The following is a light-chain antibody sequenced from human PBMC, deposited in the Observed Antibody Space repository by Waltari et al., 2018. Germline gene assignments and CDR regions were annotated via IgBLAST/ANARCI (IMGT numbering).Light chain of an antibody. J-gene: IGKJ4*01. CDR1: QGIRNW. Sequence: DIQLTQSPSSVSASVGDRVTITCRASQGIRNWLAWYQQKTGKAPKLLIFGATTLQSGVPSRFSGSGSGTDFTLTISSLQPEDFATYYCQQANTFPLTFGGGTKVEIK. V-gene: IGKV1-12*01. CDR2: GAT. CDR3: QQANTFPLT.